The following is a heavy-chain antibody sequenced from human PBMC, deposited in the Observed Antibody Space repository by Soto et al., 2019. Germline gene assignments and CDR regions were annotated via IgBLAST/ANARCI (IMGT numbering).Heavy chain of an antibody. CDR3: ARGSFWHTYYLYDF. J-gene: IGHJ4*02. Sequence: GGSLRLSCAASGFTFSSYWMSWVRQAPGKGLEWVANIKEDGSEKYYVDSVKGRFTISRDNAENSLYLQMNSLRAEDTAVYYCARGSFWHTYYLYDFWGQGTPVTVSS. CDR2: IKEDGSEK. CDR1: GFTFSSYW. V-gene: IGHV3-7*01. D-gene: IGHD3-10*01.